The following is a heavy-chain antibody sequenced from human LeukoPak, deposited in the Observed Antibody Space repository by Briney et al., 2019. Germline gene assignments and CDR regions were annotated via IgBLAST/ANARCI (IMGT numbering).Heavy chain of an antibody. D-gene: IGHD1-1*01. CDR3: ARDQNWLLDF. V-gene: IGHV4-4*07. CDR1: GGSITSYY. CDR2: ISTSGNT. Sequence: PSETLSLTCTVSGGSITSYYWNWIRQPAGERLEWIRRISTSGNTNYNPSLTSRVTISVDTSTNQLSLSLSSMTAADTAVYYCARDQNWLLDFWGQGTLVTVSS. J-gene: IGHJ4*02.